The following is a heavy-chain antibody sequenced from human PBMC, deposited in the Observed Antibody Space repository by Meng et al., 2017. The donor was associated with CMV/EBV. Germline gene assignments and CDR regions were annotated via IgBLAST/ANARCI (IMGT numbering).Heavy chain of an antibody. J-gene: IGHJ6*02. CDR3: ARDRGAARPDPYYYYGMDV. D-gene: IGHD6-6*01. CDR1: GGTFSSYA. CDR2: IIPILGTA. V-gene: IGHV1-69*05. Sequence: SVKVSCKASGGTFSSYAISWVRQAPGQGLEWMGGIIPILGTANYAQKFQGRVTITTDESTSTAYMELSSLRSEDTAVYYCARDRGAARPDPYYYYGMDVWGQGTTVTVSS.